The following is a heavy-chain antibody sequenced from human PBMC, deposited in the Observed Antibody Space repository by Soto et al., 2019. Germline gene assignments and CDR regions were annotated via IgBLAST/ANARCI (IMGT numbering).Heavy chain of an antibody. D-gene: IGHD6-13*01. J-gene: IGHJ6*02. CDR2: IYSGGST. CDR3: ARDHSSSSWTKHYYGMDV. V-gene: IGHV3-53*01. Sequence: LRLSCAASGFTVSSNYMSWVRQAPGKGLEWVSVIYSGGSTYYADSVKGRFTISRDNSKNTLYLQMNSLRAEDTAVYYCARDHSSSSWTKHYYGMDVWGQGTTVTVSS. CDR1: GFTVSSNY.